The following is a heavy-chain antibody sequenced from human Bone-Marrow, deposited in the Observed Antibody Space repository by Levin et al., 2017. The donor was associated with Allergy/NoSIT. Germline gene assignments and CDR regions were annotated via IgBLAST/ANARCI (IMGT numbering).Heavy chain of an antibody. CDR3: AHIDLGDDVWGSFADY. Sequence: SGPTLVKPTQTLTLTCTFSGFSLSTSGVGVGWIRQPPGKALEWLALIYWDDDKRYSPSLKSRLTITKDTSKNQVVLTMTNMDPVDTATYYCAHIDLGDDVWGSFADYWGQGTLVTVSS. J-gene: IGHJ4*02. CDR2: IYWDDDK. V-gene: IGHV2-5*02. D-gene: IGHD3-16*01. CDR1: GFSLSTSGVG.